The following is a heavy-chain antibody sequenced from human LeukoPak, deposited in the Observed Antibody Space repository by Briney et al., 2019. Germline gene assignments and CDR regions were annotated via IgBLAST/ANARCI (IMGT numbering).Heavy chain of an antibody. CDR3: AKIAVAGYTRDYFDY. D-gene: IGHD6-19*01. CDR1: GFIFNDYW. CDR2: INTDGSST. V-gene: IGHV3-74*01. J-gene: IGHJ4*02. Sequence: LAGGSLRLSCGASGFIFNDYWMHWVRQAPGKGLVWVSRINTDGSSTIYAGSVRGRFTISRDNAKNTLYLQMNSLSAEDTAVYYCAKIAVAGYTRDYFDYWGQGTLVTVSS.